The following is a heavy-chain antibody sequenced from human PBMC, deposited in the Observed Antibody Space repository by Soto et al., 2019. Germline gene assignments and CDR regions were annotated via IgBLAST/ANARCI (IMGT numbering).Heavy chain of an antibody. D-gene: IGHD2-15*01. CDR1: GYTFTSYG. Sequence: SVKASCKASGYTFTSYGISWVRQAHEQGLEWMGWISAYNGNTNYAQKLQGRVTMTTDTSTSTAYMELRSLRSDDTAVYYCARVEGYCSGGSCYGWFDPWGQGTLVTVSS. V-gene: IGHV1-18*01. J-gene: IGHJ5*02. CDR3: ARVEGYCSGGSCYGWFDP. CDR2: ISAYNGNT.